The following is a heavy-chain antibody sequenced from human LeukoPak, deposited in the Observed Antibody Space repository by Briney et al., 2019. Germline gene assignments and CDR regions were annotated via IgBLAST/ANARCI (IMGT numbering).Heavy chain of an antibody. V-gene: IGHV5-51*01. CDR3: ARRKVTTGDWFDP. J-gene: IGHJ5*02. CDR1: GYSFTSYW. Sequence: GESLKISCKGSGYSFTSYWIGWVRQMPGKGLEWMGIIYPGDSDTRYSPSFQGQVTISADKSISTAYLKWSSLKASDTAMYYCARRKVTTGDWFDPWGQGTLVTVSS. D-gene: IGHD4-17*01. CDR2: IYPGDSDT.